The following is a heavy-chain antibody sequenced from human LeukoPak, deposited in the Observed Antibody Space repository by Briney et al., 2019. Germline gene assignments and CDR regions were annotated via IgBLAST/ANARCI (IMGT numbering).Heavy chain of an antibody. CDR2: VHNSGNT. Sequence: SETLSLTCTVSGYSIGSGYYWTWIRQPAGKGLEWIGYVHNSGNTNYNPSLKDRVTISVDTSRNQFSLRLTSVAAADTAVYYCARDPSFDYWGQGTLVTVSS. CDR1: GYSIGSGYY. CDR3: ARDPSFDY. V-gene: IGHV4-61*10. J-gene: IGHJ4*02.